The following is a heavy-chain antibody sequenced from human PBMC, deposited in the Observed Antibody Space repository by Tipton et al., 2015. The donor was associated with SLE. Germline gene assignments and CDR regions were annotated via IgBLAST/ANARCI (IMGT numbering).Heavy chain of an antibody. J-gene: IGHJ4*02. Sequence: TLSLTCAVYGGSFSGYYWSWIRQPPGKGLEWIGEINHSGSTNYNPSLKSRVTISVDTSKNQFSLNLSSVTAADTAVYYCAREGRTNSEGSFDYWGQGSLVTVSS. CDR3: AREGRTNSEGSFDY. CDR2: INHSGST. CDR1: GGSFSGYY. V-gene: IGHV4-34*01. D-gene: IGHD2-8*01.